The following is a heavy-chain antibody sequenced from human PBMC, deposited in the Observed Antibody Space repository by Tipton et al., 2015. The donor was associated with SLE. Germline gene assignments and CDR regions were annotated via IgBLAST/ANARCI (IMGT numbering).Heavy chain of an antibody. V-gene: IGHV4-59*12. Sequence: LRLSCTVSGGSISSYYWSWIRQPPGKGLEWIGYIYYSGSTNYNPSLKSRVTISVDTSKNQFFPRLRSVTAADTAVYYCARSGYSSGWYRGRFDIWGQGTMVTVSS. CDR3: ARSGYSSGWYRGRFDI. CDR1: GGSISSYY. J-gene: IGHJ3*02. CDR2: IYYSGST. D-gene: IGHD6-19*01.